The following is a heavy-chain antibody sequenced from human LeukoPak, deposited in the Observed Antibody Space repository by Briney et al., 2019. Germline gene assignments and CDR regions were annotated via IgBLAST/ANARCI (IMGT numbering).Heavy chain of an antibody. D-gene: IGHD6-13*01. Sequence: SSVKVSCKASGGTFSRYAVSWVRQAPGPGLEWMGGIIPIFGTANYAQKFQGRVTITADESTSTAYMELSSLRSEDTAVYYCARATIAAAGNYNWFDPWGEGTLVTVSS. CDR2: IIPIFGTA. CDR1: GGTFSRYA. J-gene: IGHJ5*02. V-gene: IGHV1-69*01. CDR3: ARATIAAAGNYNWFDP.